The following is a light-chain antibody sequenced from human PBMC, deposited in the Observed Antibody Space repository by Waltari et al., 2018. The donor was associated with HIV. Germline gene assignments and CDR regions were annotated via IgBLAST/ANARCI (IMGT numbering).Light chain of an antibody. Sequence: IVLTQSPDSPAVSPGARAPVTCGSTHSLLYNSNNNSYLGWYQQKPGQPPKLLIYWATTRASGTPDRFTGSGSGTDFALTISSLQAEDAAVYYCQQYFSTPPTFGQGTKVEIK. V-gene: IGKV4-1*01. CDR3: QQYFSTPPT. CDR1: HSLLYNSNNNSY. CDR2: WAT. J-gene: IGKJ1*01.